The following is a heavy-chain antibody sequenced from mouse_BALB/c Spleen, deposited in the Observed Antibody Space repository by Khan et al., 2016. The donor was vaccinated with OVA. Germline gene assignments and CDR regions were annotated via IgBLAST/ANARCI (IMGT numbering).Heavy chain of an antibody. J-gene: IGHJ2*01. CDR1: GYSITSDYA. V-gene: IGHV3-2*02. CDR3: ARGNYYGYYFDY. D-gene: IGHD1-1*01. CDR2: ISYSGYT. Sequence: EVQLQESGPGLVKPSQSLSLTCTVTGYSITSDYAWDWIRQFPGNKLEWMGYISYSGYTSYNPSLKSRISITRDTSKNQFFLQLTSVTTEDTATYYCARGNYYGYYFDYWGQGTTLTVSS.